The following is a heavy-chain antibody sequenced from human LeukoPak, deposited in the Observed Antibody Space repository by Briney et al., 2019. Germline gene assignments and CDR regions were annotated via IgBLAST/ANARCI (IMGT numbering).Heavy chain of an antibody. CDR1: GLSFSSYA. D-gene: IGHD3-3*01. V-gene: IGHV3-23*01. Sequence: PGGSLRLSCAASGLSFSSYAMNWVRQAPGKGLEWVSSISAGGGSTFYADSVKGRFTISRDNSKNTLNLQMNSLSAEDTAVYYCARNARGEGYYDFWSGYYMRSDLDYWGQGTLVTVSS. CDR2: ISAGGGST. CDR3: ARNARGEGYYDFWSGYYMRSDLDY. J-gene: IGHJ4*02.